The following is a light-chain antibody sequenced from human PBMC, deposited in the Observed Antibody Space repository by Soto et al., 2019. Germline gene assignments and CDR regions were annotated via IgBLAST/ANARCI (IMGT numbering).Light chain of an antibody. CDR2: AAS. Sequence: IQLTQSPSSLSASVGDRVTLTCRASQSVSSYLAWYQQKPGKAPKLLIYAASTLQSGVPARFSGSGSGTDFTLTISSLQPEDFATYYCQQLNSYPHTFGGGTKLEIK. CDR3: QQLNSYPHT. V-gene: IGKV1-9*01. J-gene: IGKJ4*01. CDR1: QSVSSY.